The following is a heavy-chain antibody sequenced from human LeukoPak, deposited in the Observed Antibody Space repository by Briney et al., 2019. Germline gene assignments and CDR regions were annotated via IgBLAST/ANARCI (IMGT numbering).Heavy chain of an antibody. CDR2: INPKSGDT. D-gene: IGHD5-24*01. CDR1: GYIFTDYC. J-gene: IGHJ4*02. CDR3: ARDSSGGYNSH. V-gene: IGHV1-2*02. Sequence: GASVKVSRKASGYIFTDYCIHWVRLAPGQGLEWMGWINPKSGDTHLVQKFQGRVTMTRDTSIRTAYMEMTTLTSDDTSVYFCARDSSGGYNSHWGQGTLVTVS.